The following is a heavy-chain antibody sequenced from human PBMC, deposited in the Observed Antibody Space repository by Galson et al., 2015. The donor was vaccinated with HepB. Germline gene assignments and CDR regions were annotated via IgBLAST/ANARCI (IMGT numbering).Heavy chain of an antibody. CDR3: ARDLKAGGYNHGTNWFDP. CDR1: GFTFNHYG. Sequence: SLRLSCAASGFTFNHYGMNWVRQAPGKGLEWVSSITGSSSFLQYADSVKGRFTISRDNANNSLFLQMNSLRAEDSAVYYCARDLKAGGYNHGTNWFDPWGQGTLVTASS. V-gene: IGHV3-21*01. CDR2: ITGSSSFL. D-gene: IGHD5-18*01. J-gene: IGHJ5*02.